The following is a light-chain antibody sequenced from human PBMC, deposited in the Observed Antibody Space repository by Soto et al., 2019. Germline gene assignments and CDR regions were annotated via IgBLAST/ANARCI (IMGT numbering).Light chain of an antibody. CDR2: GVS. J-gene: IGKJ2*01. V-gene: IGKV3-20*01. CDR3: QQYGSAPMFT. Sequence: DIVLTQSPGTLSLSPGERATLSCRASLSLSSFLAWYQQKPGQAPRLLIYGVSRRATGIPDRCSGSGSGTDFTLTIASLEPEDVAVYYCQQYGSAPMFTFGQGTKLEIK. CDR1: LSLSSF.